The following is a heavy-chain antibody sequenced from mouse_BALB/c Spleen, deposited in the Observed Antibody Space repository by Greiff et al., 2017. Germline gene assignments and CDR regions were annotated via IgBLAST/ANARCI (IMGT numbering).Heavy chain of an antibody. CDR2: ISYDGSN. CDR1: GYSITSGYY. D-gene: IGHD2-14*01. CDR3: ARRGYDEAMDY. J-gene: IGHJ4*01. Sequence: DVQLQESGPGLVKPSQSLSLTCSVTGYSITSGYYWNWIRQFPGNKLEWMGYISYDGSNNYNPSLKNRISITRDTSKNQFFLKLNSVTTEDTATYYCARRGYDEAMDYWGQGTSVTVSS. V-gene: IGHV3-6*02.